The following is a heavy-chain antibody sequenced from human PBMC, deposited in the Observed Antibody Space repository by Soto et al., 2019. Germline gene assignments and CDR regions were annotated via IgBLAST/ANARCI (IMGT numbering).Heavy chain of an antibody. Sequence: GSLRLSCAASGFTFSSYSMNWVRQAPGKGLEWVSSISSSSSYIYYADSVKGRFTISRDNAKNSLYLQMNSLRAEDTAVYYCAREVYDFWSGYYGMDAWGQGTTVTVSS. D-gene: IGHD3-3*01. CDR3: AREVYDFWSGYYGMDA. CDR1: GFTFSSYS. V-gene: IGHV3-21*01. J-gene: IGHJ6*02. CDR2: ISSSSSYI.